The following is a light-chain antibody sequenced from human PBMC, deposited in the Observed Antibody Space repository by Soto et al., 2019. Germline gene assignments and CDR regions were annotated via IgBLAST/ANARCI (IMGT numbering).Light chain of an antibody. CDR1: QDITNY. J-gene: IGKJ5*01. CDR2: DAS. CDR3: LQYDDLLT. Sequence: DIQMTHSPSSLSASIGDRVTITCQASQDITNYLNWYQQKPGKAPKLLIFDASNLETGVPPRFSGSGSGTDFTFTISSLQPEDIATYYCLQYDDLLTFGQGTRLEIK. V-gene: IGKV1-33*01.